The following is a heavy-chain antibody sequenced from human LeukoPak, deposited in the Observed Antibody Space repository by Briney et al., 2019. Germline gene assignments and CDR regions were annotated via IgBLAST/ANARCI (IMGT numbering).Heavy chain of an antibody. V-gene: IGHV3-21*01. D-gene: IGHD6-13*01. CDR3: ARDSSSWYNWFDP. Sequence: GGSLRLSCAASGFTFSSYGMNWVRQAPGKGLELVSSISSSSSYIYYADSVKGRFTISRDNAKNSLYLQMNSLRAEDTAVYYCARDSSSWYNWFDPWGQGTLVTVSS. J-gene: IGHJ5*02. CDR2: ISSSSSYI. CDR1: GFTFSSYG.